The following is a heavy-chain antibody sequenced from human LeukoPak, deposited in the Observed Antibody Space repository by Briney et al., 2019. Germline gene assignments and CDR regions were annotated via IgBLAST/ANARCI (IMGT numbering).Heavy chain of an antibody. J-gene: IGHJ6*02. CDR3: AREGLEYCSSTSCQASYYYYGMDV. D-gene: IGHD2-2*01. CDR1: GDTFTSYG. V-gene: IGHV1-18*01. CDR2: ISAYNGNT. Sequence: GASVKVSCKASGDTFTSYGISWVRQAPGQGLERMGWISAYNGNTNYAQKLQGRVTMTTDTSTSTAYMELRSLRSDDTAVYYCAREGLEYCSSTSCQASYYYYGMDVWGQGTTVTVSS.